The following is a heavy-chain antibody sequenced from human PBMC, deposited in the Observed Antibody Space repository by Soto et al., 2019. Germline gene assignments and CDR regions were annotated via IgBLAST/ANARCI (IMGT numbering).Heavy chain of an antibody. V-gene: IGHV1-2*02. CDR2: INPKSGGT. CDR1: CYTFTGYY. J-gene: IGHJ6*02. CDR3: ARGRKTVPALDYYYGMDV. Sequence: GASVKGYCKASCYTFTGYYFHWVRQAPAQGREWMGWINPKSGGTKYVQKFQGRFIMTRDTSISTVFLEMTGLRYDESAVYYCARGRKTVPALDYYYGMDVWGQGTTVTVSS. D-gene: IGHD2-2*01.